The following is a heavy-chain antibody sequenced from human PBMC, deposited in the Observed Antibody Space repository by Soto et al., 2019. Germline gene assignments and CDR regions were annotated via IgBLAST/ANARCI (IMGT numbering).Heavy chain of an antibody. CDR1: GFTFSMYW. J-gene: IGHJ4*02. V-gene: IGHV3-74*01. CDR3: TRGPRADSSGTAAH. CDR2: SSADGTTT. D-gene: IGHD1-26*01. Sequence: GGSLRISFVVSGFTFSMYWMHWVRQVPWQSPVWVSGSSADGTTTHYADSVRGRFTISRDNAKNTLYLQMDNLKPDDTAIYYCTRGPRADSSGTAAHWGQGTPVTVSS.